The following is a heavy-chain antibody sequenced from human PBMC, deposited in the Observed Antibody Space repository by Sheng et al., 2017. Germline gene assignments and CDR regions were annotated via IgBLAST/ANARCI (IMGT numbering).Heavy chain of an antibody. CDR2: ISGSGSST. D-gene: IGHD3-10*01. CDR1: GFTVSSNY. V-gene: IGHV3-23*04. CDR3: AGADWRSGSGSYYVY. Sequence: EVQLVESGGGLIPALGGPLRLSCAASGFTVSSNYMSWVRQAPGKGLEWVSTISGSGSSTYYADSVKGRFTISRDNSKNTLNLQMNSLRAEDTAIYYCAGADWRSGSGSYYVYWGQGTLVTVSS. J-gene: IGHJ4*02.